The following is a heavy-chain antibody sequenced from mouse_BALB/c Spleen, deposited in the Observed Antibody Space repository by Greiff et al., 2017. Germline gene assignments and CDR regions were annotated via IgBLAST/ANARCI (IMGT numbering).Heavy chain of an antibody. J-gene: IGHJ3*01. CDR3: ARGNGSSFACFAY. V-gene: IGHV1S81*02. D-gene: IGHD1-1*01. CDR1: GYTFNSYW. CDR2: INPSNGRP. Sequence: VQLQQPGAELVKPGASVKLSCKASGYTFNSYWMHWVKQRPGQGLEWIGEINPSNGRPNYNEKFKSKATLTVDKSSSTAYMQLSSLTSEDSAVYYWARGNGSSFACFAYWGQGTLGTVAA.